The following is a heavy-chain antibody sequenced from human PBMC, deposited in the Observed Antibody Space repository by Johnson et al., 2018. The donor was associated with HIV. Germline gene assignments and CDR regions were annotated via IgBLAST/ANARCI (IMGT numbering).Heavy chain of an antibody. Sequence: VQLVESGGALVQPGGSLRLSCAASGFTFSSYAMNWVRQAPGKGLEWVAVISYDGSNKYYADSVKGRFTISRDNSKNTLYLQMNSLRAEDTAVFYCASSSPRDAFDIWGQGTMVTVSS. V-gene: IGHV3-30-3*01. J-gene: IGHJ3*02. CDR2: ISYDGSNK. CDR3: ASSSPRDAFDI. CDR1: GFTFSSYA.